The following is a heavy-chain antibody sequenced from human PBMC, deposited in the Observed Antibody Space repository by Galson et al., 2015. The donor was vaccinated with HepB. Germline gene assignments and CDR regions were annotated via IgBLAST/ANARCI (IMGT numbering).Heavy chain of an antibody. D-gene: IGHD1-26*01. Sequence: SLRLSCAASGFTFSSYSMNWVRQAPGKGLEWVSSISSSSYIYYADSVKGRFTISRDNAKNSLYLQMNSLRAEDTAVYYCARFMGSYKVGAIHLDYWGQGTLVTVSS. CDR2: ISSSSYI. V-gene: IGHV3-21*01. CDR3: ARFMGSYKVGAIHLDY. J-gene: IGHJ4*02. CDR1: GFTFSSYS.